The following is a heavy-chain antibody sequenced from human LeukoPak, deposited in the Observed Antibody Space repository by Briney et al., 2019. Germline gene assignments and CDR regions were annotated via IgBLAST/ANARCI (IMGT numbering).Heavy chain of an antibody. CDR3: ARSFYLDAFDI. V-gene: IGHV4-39*07. CDR2: IYYSGNS. CDR1: GGSISSSSYS. D-gene: IGHD1-26*01. Sequence: SETLSLTCTVSGGSISSSSYSWGWIRQPPGKGLEWIGSIYYSGNSYYNPSLKSRVTISVDTSKNQFSLKLSSVTAADTAVYYCARSFYLDAFDIWGQGTMVTVSS. J-gene: IGHJ3*02.